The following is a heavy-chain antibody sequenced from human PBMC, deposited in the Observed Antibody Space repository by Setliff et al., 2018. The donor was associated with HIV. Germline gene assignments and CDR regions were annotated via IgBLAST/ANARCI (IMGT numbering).Heavy chain of an antibody. V-gene: IGHV4-4*09. J-gene: IGHJ4*02. D-gene: IGHD3-22*01. CDR1: GDSISTDY. CDR3: ARGLSFYDPGGFDY. Sequence: NPSETLSLTCSVSGDSISTDYWTWIRQPPGKGLEWIGYIYNSASTSYNPSLKSRVTISVDTSKNQFSLKLSSVTAADTAVYYCARGLSFYDPGGFDYWGQGTLVTVSS. CDR2: IYNSAST.